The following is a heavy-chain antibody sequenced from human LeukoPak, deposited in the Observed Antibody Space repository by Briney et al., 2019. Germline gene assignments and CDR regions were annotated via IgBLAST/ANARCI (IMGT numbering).Heavy chain of an antibody. Sequence: GGSLRLSRAASGFTFSIYSMNWVRQAPGEGLEWVSCISPSSSTIYYADSVKGRFTISRDNAKNSLYLQMNSLRAEDTAVYYCAKDRIVVVPAAQKKAEWFDPWGQGTLVTVSS. V-gene: IGHV3-48*04. CDR1: GFTFSIYS. J-gene: IGHJ5*02. CDR3: AKDRIVVVPAAQKKAEWFDP. D-gene: IGHD2-2*01. CDR2: ISPSSSTI.